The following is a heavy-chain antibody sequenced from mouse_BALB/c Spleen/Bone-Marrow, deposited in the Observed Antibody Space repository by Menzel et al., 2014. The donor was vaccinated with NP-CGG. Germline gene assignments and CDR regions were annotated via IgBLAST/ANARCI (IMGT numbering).Heavy chain of an antibody. CDR1: GFNIKDTY. J-gene: IGHJ4*01. V-gene: IGHV14-3*02. CDR2: IDPANGNT. CDR3: ARLGNYGPSYAMDY. D-gene: IGHD2-1*01. Sequence: EVQLVESGAELVKPGASVKLSCTASGFNIKDTYMHWVKQRPEQGLEWIGRIDPANGNTKYDPKFQGKATMTADTSSNTAYLQLSSLTSEGTAVYYCARLGNYGPSYAMDYWGQGTSVTVSS.